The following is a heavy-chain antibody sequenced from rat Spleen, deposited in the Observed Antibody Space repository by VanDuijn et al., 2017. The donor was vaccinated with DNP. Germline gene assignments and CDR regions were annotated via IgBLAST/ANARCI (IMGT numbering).Heavy chain of an antibody. D-gene: IGHD1-10*01. CDR2: ISYDGGST. J-gene: IGHJ4*01. CDR1: GFTFSDYY. CDR3: ARQETTTGAMDA. Sequence: EVQVVESGGGLVQPGRSLKLSCVASGFTFSDYYLAWVRQAPTKGLEWVAYISYDGGSTNYGDSVKGRFTISRDIAKNTQYLQMDSLRSEDTATYYCARQETTTGAMDAWGQGTSVTVSS. V-gene: IGHV5-7*01.